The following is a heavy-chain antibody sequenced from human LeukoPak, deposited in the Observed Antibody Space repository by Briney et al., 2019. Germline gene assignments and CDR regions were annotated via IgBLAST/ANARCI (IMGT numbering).Heavy chain of an antibody. V-gene: IGHV3-21*01. J-gene: IGHJ6*02. CDR1: GFTFSSYS. D-gene: IGHD4-17*01. CDR3: ARDRGEAYGEDHYYYGMDV. Sequence: GGSLRLSCAASGFTFSSYSMNWVRQAPGKGLEWVSSISSSSSYIYYADSVKGRFTISRDNAKNSLYLQMNSLRAEDTAAYYCARDRGEAYGEDHYYYGMDVWGQGTTVTVSS. CDR2: ISSSSSYI.